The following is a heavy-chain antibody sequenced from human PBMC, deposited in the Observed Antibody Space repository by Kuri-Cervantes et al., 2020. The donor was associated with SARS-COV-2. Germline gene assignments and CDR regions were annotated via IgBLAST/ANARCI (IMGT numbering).Heavy chain of an antibody. CDR2: IIPIFGTA. D-gene: IGHD6-13*01. V-gene: IGHV1-69*06. Sequence: SVKVSCKASGGTFSSYAISWVRQAPGQGLEWMGGIIPIFGTANYAQKFQGRVTITADKSTSTAYMELSSLRSEDTAAYYCAGIAAAGTLRGEFRYYYYGKDVCGQAITTVSS. J-gene: IGHJ6*01. CDR3: AGIAAAGTLRGEFRYYYYGKDV. CDR1: GGTFSSYA.